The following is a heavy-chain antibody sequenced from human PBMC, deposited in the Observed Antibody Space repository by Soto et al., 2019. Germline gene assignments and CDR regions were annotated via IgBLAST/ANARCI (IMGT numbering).Heavy chain of an antibody. CDR2: ISGNGGST. CDR3: AKAHAGGVFGVVKIYFDY. D-gene: IGHD3-3*01. CDR1: GFTFSSYA. V-gene: IGHV3-23*01. J-gene: IGHJ4*02. Sequence: GGSLRLSCAASGFTFSSYAMSWVRQAPGKGLEWVSAISGNGGSTYYADSVKGRFTISRDNSKNTLYLQMNSLRAEDTAVYYCAKAHAGGVFGVVKIYFDYWGQGTLVTVSS.